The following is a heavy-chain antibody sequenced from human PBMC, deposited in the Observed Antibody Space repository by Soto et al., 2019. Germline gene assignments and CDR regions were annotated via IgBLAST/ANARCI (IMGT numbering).Heavy chain of an antibody. CDR1: GGSISSSSYY. CDR3: ARTGYQYYYYYMDV. Sequence: SETLSLTCTVSGGSISSSSYYWGWIRQPPGKGLEWIGSIYYSGSTYYNPSLKSRFTISVDTSKNQFSLKLSSVTAADTAVYYCARTGYQYYYYYMDVWGKGTTVTVSS. J-gene: IGHJ6*03. CDR2: IYYSGST. V-gene: IGHV4-39*01. D-gene: IGHD5-12*01.